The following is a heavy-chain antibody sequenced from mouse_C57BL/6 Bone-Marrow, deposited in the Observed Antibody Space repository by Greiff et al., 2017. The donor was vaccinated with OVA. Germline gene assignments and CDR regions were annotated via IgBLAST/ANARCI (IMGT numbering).Heavy chain of an antibody. J-gene: IGHJ3*01. CDR1: GYSITSGYY. CDR2: ISYDGSN. Sequence: EVHLVESGPGLVKPSQSLSLTCSVTGYSITSGYYWNWIRQFPGNKLEWMGYISYDGSNNYNPSLKNRISITRDTSKNQFFLKLNSVTTEDTATYYCAREGYGNYPYWGQGTLVTVSA. CDR3: AREGYGNYPY. V-gene: IGHV3-6*01. D-gene: IGHD2-10*02.